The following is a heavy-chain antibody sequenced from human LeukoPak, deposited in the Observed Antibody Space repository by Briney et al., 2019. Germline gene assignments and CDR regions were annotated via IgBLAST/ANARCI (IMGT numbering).Heavy chain of an antibody. J-gene: IGHJ4*02. D-gene: IGHD2-15*01. CDR2: IIVSGGST. CDR1: RFTFSSYA. V-gene: IGHV3-23*01. Sequence: GGSLRLSCAASRFTFSSYAMSWVRQAPGKGLEWGSAIIVSGGSTYYADSVKGRFTISRDNSKNTLYLQMNSLRAEDTAVYYCAKAGRDIVVVVAAIYFDYWGQGTLVTVSS. CDR3: AKAGRDIVVVVAAIYFDY.